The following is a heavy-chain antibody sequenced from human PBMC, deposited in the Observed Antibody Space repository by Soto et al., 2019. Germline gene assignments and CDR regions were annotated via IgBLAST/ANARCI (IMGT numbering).Heavy chain of an antibody. V-gene: IGHV3-30-3*01. CDR1: GFTFSSNA. CDR3: ARDQGPVTIETYYYYYGMDV. CDR2: ISYDGSNK. J-gene: IGHJ6*02. D-gene: IGHD4-17*01. Sequence: GGSLRLSCAASGFTFSSNAMHWVRRAPGKGLEWVAVISYDGSNKYYADSVKGRFTISRDNSKNTLYLQMNSLRAEDTAVYYCARDQGPVTIETYYYYYGMDVWGQGTTVTVSS.